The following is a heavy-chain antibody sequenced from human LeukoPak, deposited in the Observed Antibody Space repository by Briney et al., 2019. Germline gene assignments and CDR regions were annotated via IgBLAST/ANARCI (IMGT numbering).Heavy chain of an antibody. J-gene: IGHJ4*02. CDR3: AKVDSLAAAGNPFDY. D-gene: IGHD6-13*01. Sequence: GGSLRLSCAASGFTFSDYYMSWIRQAPGKGLEWVSAISGSGGSTYYADSVKGRFTISRDNSKNTLYLQMNSLRAEDTAVYYCAKVDSLAAAGNPFDYWGQGTLVTVSS. CDR1: GFTFSDYY. CDR2: ISGSGGST. V-gene: IGHV3-23*01.